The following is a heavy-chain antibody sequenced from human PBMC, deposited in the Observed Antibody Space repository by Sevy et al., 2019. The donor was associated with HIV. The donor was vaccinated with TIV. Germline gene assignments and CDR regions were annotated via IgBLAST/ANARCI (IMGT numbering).Heavy chain of an antibody. CDR2: INAGNGNT. V-gene: IGHV1-3*01. CDR1: GYTFTSYA. CDR3: ARDYFGSGTFYNGNFFDY. Sequence: ASVKVSCKASGYTFTSYAFHWVRQAPGQRLEWMGWINAGNGNTKYPEKFQGRDTITRDTSASTAYMELSSLRSEDTAVYYCARDYFGSGTFYNGNFFDYWGQGTLVTVSS. J-gene: IGHJ4*02. D-gene: IGHD3-10*01.